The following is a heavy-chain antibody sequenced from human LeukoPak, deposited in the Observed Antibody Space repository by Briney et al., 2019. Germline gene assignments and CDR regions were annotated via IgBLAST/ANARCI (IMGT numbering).Heavy chain of an antibody. CDR3: ARDQSYGSGSYYNAHHYFDY. V-gene: IGHV3-48*03. CDR1: GFNFSTYE. CDR2: ISSRGSSI. J-gene: IGHJ4*02. D-gene: IGHD3-10*01. Sequence: GGSLRLSCAGSGFNFSTYEMNWVRQAPGKGLEWLSYISSRGSSIYYADSVKGRFTISRDNAKNSLFLQMNSLRAEDTAFYYCARDQSYGSGSYYNAHHYFDYWGQGTLVTVSS.